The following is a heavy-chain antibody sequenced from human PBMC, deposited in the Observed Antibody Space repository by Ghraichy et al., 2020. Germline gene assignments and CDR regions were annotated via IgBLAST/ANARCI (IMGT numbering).Heavy chain of an antibody. V-gene: IGHV4-34*01. Sequence: LSLTCAVDDGSFSGFYWTWIRQSPGKGLEWVGEITHRGTSEYNPSLRGRVIISADASKRQFSLKLDSVTAADSAIYYCARGFFTKYFDVWGQGTQVTVSS. CDR1: DGSFSGFY. CDR3: ARGFFTKYFDV. J-gene: IGHJ4*02. CDR2: ITHRGTS. D-gene: IGHD2-8*01.